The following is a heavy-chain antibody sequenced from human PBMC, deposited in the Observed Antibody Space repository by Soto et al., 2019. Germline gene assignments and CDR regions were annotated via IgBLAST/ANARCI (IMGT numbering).Heavy chain of an antibody. V-gene: IGHV1-69*13. CDR3: ARGYDSSGYYYYYYYVMDF. Sequence: SVKVSCKASGGTFSSYAISWVRQAPGQGLEWMGGIIPIFGTANYAQKFQGRVTITADESTSTAYMELSSLRSEDTAVYYCARGYDSSGYYYYYYYVMDFWGQGSTVTVSS. J-gene: IGHJ6*02. CDR1: GGTFSSYA. CDR2: IIPIFGTA. D-gene: IGHD3-22*01.